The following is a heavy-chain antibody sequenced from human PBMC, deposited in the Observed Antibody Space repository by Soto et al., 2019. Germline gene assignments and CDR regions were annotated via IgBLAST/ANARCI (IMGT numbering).Heavy chain of an antibody. CDR1: GFTFDDYG. CDR3: ARDLGPWFGELRFAFDI. Sequence: GGSLRLSCAASGFTFDDYGMSWVRQAPGKGLEWVSGINWNGGSTGYADSVKGRFTISRDNAKNSLYLQMNSLRAEDTALYYCARDLGPWFGELRFAFDIWGQGTLVTVSS. V-gene: IGHV3-20*04. J-gene: IGHJ4*02. CDR2: INWNGGST. D-gene: IGHD3-10*01.